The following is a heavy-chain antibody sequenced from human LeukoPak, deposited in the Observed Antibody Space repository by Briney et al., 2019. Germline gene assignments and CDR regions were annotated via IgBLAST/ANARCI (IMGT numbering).Heavy chain of an antibody. V-gene: IGHV3-48*03. CDR3: AELGITMIGGV. J-gene: IGHJ6*04. CDR2: ISSSSGSTI. Sequence: GGSLRLSCAASGFTFSSYEMNWVRQAPGKGLEWVSYISSSSGSTIYYADSVKGRFTISRDNAKNSLYLQMNSLRAEDTAVYYCAELGITMIGGVWGKGTTVTISS. D-gene: IGHD3-10*02. CDR1: GFTFSSYE.